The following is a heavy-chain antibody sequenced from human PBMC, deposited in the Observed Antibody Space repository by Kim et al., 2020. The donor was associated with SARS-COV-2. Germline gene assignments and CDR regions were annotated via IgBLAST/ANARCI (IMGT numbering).Heavy chain of an antibody. CDR2: IYYSGST. D-gene: IGHD3-10*01. CDR1: GGSISSSSYY. CDR3: ARQGLWFGESGWFDP. Sequence: SETLSLTCTVSGGSISSSSYYWGWIRQPPGKGLEWIGSIYYSGSTYYNPSLKSRVTISVDTSKNQFSLKLSSVTAADTAVYYCARQGLWFGESGWFDPWGQGTLVTVSS. V-gene: IGHV4-39*01. J-gene: IGHJ5*02.